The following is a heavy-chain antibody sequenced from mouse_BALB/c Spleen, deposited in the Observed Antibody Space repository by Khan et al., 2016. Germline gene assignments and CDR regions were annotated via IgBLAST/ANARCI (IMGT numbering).Heavy chain of an antibody. CDR1: GDSITSGY. D-gene: IGHD1-1*02. J-gene: IGHJ2*01. CDR3: AGYYGHFFDY. Sequence: EVQLQESGPSLVKPSQTLSLTCSVTGDSITSGYWNWIRKFPGNKLEYIGYISYSGSTYYNPSLKSRISITRYTSNSQSYLQLNSETTEDTATYCCAGYYGHFFDYWGQGTTLTVSS. CDR2: ISYSGST. V-gene: IGHV3-8*02.